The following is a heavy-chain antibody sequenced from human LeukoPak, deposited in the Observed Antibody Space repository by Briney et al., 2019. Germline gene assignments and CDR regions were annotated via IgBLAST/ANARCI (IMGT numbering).Heavy chain of an antibody. J-gene: IGHJ6*03. D-gene: IGHD1-1*01. CDR3: TRARPFLFDKTVRRGLHYYNMDV. CDR2: VRGKAYGGTT. V-gene: IGHV3-49*05. CDR1: EFIYDDNC. Sequence: NPGGSLRLSCTTSEFIYDDNCISWLRQAPGKGLEWVGLVRGKAYGGTTEYAASVKGRFSISRDDSRRIAYLQMNSLKTEDTAVYYCTRARPFLFDKTVRRGLHYYNMDVWGKGTTVTVSS.